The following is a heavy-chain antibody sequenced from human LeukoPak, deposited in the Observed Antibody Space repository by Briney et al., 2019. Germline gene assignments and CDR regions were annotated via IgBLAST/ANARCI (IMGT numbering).Heavy chain of an antibody. J-gene: IGHJ4*02. CDR1: GFTFSGYA. CDR2: ISGSGGST. V-gene: IGHV3-23*01. CDR3: ANYMITVTAFDY. Sequence: GGSLRLSCAASGFTFSGYAMTWVRQAPGKGLEWVSTISGSGGSTYYADSVKGRFTFSRDNSKNTLYLQMNSLRADDTAVYYCANYMITVTAFDYWGQGTLVTVSS. D-gene: IGHD4-17*01.